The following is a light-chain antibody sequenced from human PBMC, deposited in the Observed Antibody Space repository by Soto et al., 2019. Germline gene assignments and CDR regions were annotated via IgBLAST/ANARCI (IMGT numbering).Light chain of an antibody. Sequence: EIVLTQSPGTLSLSPGERATLSCRASQSVRSSCISRYQHKPGQAPRLLIFAASSRATGVPDRFSGSGSGTDFTLSITRLDPEDFAVYYCQQYGSPPHTFGQGTELEI. J-gene: IGKJ2*01. CDR3: QQYGSPPHT. CDR1: QSVRSSC. V-gene: IGKV3-20*01. CDR2: AAS.